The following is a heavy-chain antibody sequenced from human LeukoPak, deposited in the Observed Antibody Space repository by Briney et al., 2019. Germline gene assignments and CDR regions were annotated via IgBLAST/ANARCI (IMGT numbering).Heavy chain of an antibody. CDR3: ARDPYCTNGVCSMGSYYYYMDV. J-gene: IGHJ6*03. V-gene: IGHV4-4*07. D-gene: IGHD2-8*01. Sequence: SETLSLTCTVSGGSISSYYWSWIRQPAGKGLEWIGRICTSGSTNYNPSLKSRVTMSVDTSKNQFSLKLSSVTAADTAVYYCARDPYCTNGVCSMGSYYYYMDVWGKGTTVTVSS. CDR1: GGSISSYY. CDR2: ICTSGST.